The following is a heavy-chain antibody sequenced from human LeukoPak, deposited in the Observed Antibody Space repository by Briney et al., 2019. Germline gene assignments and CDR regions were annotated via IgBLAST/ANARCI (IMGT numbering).Heavy chain of an antibody. J-gene: IGHJ4*02. Sequence: PSQTLSLTCTVSGGSISSGGYYWSWIRQHPGKGLEWIGYIYYSGSTYYNPSLKSRDTISVDTSKNQFSLKLSSVTAADTAVYYCARVRRAGYAFLDYWGQGTLVTVSS. CDR3: ARVRRAGYAFLDY. D-gene: IGHD3-3*01. CDR2: IYYSGST. V-gene: IGHV4-31*03. CDR1: GGSISSGGYY.